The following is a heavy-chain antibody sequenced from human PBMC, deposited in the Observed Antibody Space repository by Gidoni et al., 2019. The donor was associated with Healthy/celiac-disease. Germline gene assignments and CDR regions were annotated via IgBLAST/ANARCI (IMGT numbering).Heavy chain of an antibody. CDR3: ARVVEQLVYFDY. CDR2: TYYRSKWYN. V-gene: IGHV6-1*01. Sequence: QVPLQQSGPGLVKPSQTPSLPCAISGDSVSSNSAAWNWTRQSPSRGLEWLGRTYYRSKWYNDYAVSVKSRITINPDTTKNQFSLQLNAVTPEDTAVYYCARVVEQLVYFDYWGQGTLVTVSS. CDR1: GDSVSSNSAA. J-gene: IGHJ4*02. D-gene: IGHD6-13*01.